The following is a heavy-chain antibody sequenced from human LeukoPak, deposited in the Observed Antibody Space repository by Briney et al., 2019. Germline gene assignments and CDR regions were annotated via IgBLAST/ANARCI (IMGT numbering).Heavy chain of an antibody. V-gene: IGHV3-23*01. CDR3: AKRPTTVVTPGSDY. J-gene: IGHJ4*02. Sequence: PGGSLRLSCAASGFTFSDYYMSWIRQAPGKGLEWVSAISGSGGSTYYADSVKGRFTISRDNSKNTLYLQMNSLRAEDTAVYYCAKRPTTVVTPGSDYWGQGTLVTVSS. CDR1: GFTFSDYY. CDR2: ISGSGGST. D-gene: IGHD4-17*01.